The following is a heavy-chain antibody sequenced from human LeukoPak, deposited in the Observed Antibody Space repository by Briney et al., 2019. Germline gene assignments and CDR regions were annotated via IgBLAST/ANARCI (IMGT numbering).Heavy chain of an antibody. CDR1: GYSISSGYY. Sequence: PSETLSLTCTVSGYSISSGYYWGWIRQPPGKGLEWIGSGSTYYNPSLKSRVTISVDTSKNQFSLSLSSVTAADTAVYYCARITFVVEGYGMDVWGQGTTVTVSS. V-gene: IGHV4-38-2*02. CDR2: SGST. CDR3: ARITFVVEGYGMDV. D-gene: IGHD2-21*01. J-gene: IGHJ6*02.